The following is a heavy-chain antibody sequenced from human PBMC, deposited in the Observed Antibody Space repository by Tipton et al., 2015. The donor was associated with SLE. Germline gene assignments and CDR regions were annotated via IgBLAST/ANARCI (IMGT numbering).Heavy chain of an antibody. J-gene: IGHJ3*02. CDR2: INHRGST. CDR1: GGSFSGYY. Sequence: TLSLTCAVYGGSFSGYYWSWIRQPPGKGLEWIGEINHRGSTNYNPSLKSRLTISVDTSKNQFSLKLSSVTAADTAVYYCARVWGGDSSGYYYGAFDIWGQGTMVTVSS. D-gene: IGHD3-22*01. CDR3: ARVWGGDSSGYYYGAFDI. V-gene: IGHV4-34*01.